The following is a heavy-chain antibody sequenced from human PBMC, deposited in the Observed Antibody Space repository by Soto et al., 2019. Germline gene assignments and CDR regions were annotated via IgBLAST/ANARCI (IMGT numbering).Heavy chain of an antibody. V-gene: IGHV4-59*01. CDR1: GASITHYY. Sequence: QVQLQESGPGLVKPSETLSLTCAVSGASITHYYWNWIRQSPGKGLEWIVSFSSTGSTVSNPSHARRVTIPLTPPKNQVSLTLHSLTATDTAVYHCARGRDRPYHNHEFDFWGQGTLVTVSS. J-gene: IGHJ4*02. CDR2: FSSTGST. CDR3: ARGRDRPYHNHEFDF.